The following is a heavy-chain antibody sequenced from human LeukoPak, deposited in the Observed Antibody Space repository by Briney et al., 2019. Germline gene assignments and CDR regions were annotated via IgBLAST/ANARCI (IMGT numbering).Heavy chain of an antibody. V-gene: IGHV3-48*03. J-gene: IGHJ6*02. CDR1: GFTFSSYE. CDR3: ARDFVVVVPAAMRFYYYYGMDV. D-gene: IGHD2-2*01. CDR2: ISSSGSTI. Sequence: SGGSLRLSCAASGFTFSSYEMNWVRQAPGKGLEWVSYISSSGSTIYYADSVKGRLTISRDNAKNSLYLQMNSLRAEDTAVYYCARDFVVVVPAAMRFYYYYGMDVWGQGTTVTVSS.